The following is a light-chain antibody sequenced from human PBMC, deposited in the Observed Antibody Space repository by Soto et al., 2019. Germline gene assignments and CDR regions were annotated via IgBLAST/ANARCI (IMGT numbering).Light chain of an antibody. V-gene: IGKV3-20*01. CDR1: QTVSSY. CDR2: DAS. J-gene: IGKJ3*01. Sequence: EIVLRQSPATLSLSPGERATLSCRASQTVSSYLAWYQQKPGQAPRLLIYDASVRATGTPGRFSGSGSGTDFTLTISRLEPEDFAVYYCQQYGSSPGFTFGPGTKVDIK. CDR3: QQYGSSPGFT.